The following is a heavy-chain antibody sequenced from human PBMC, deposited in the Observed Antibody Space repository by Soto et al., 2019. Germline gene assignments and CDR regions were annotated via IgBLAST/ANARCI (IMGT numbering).Heavy chain of an antibody. D-gene: IGHD6-6*01. V-gene: IGHV2-26*01. J-gene: IGHJ6*02. CDR2: IFSNDEK. CDR1: GFSLSNARMG. Sequence: SVPTLVNPTETLTLTCTVSGFSLSNARMGVSWIRQPPGKALEWLAHIFSNDEKSYSTSLKSRLTISKDTSKSQVVLTMTNMDPVDTATYYCARNPSIAANYYGMDVWGQGTTVTVSS. CDR3: ARNPSIAANYYGMDV.